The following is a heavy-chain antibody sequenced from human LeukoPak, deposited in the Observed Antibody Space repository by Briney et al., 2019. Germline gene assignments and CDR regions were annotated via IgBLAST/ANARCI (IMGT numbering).Heavy chain of an antibody. Sequence: GGSLRLSCATSGFAFSDYWMHWVRQAPGKGLVWVSRIISDGSSASYADSVKGRFTISRDNAKNTLYLQMNSLRVEDTAVYYCARGPNSNWSGLDFWGQGTLLTVSS. CDR3: ARGPNSNWSGLDF. CDR1: GFAFSDYW. CDR2: IISDGSSA. D-gene: IGHD6-6*01. V-gene: IGHV3-74*01. J-gene: IGHJ4*02.